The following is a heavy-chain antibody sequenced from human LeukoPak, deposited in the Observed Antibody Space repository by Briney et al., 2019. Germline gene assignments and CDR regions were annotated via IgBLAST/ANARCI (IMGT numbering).Heavy chain of an antibody. Sequence: GGSLRLSCAASGFTFGSYSMNWVRQAPEKGLEWVSSISSSSSYIYYADSVKGRFTISRDNAKNSLYLQMNSLRAEDTAVYYCARVLLWFGELYTQGYYYYGMDVWGQGTTVTVSS. CDR1: GFTFGSYS. V-gene: IGHV3-21*01. J-gene: IGHJ6*02. D-gene: IGHD3-10*01. CDR2: ISSSSSYI. CDR3: ARVLLWFGELYTQGYYYYGMDV.